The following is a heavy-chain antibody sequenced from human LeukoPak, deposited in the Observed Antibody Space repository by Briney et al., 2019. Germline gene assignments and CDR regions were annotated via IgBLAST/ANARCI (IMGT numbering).Heavy chain of an antibody. J-gene: IGHJ4*02. CDR3: AKDPLNSSGWYFGY. D-gene: IGHD6-19*01. V-gene: IGHV3-23*01. CDR2: ISGSGGST. CDR1: GFTFSSYA. Sequence: QPGGSLRLSCAATGFTFSSYAMSWVRQAPGKGLEWVSAISGSGGSTYYADSVKGRFTISRDNSKNTLYLQMNSLRAEDTAVYYCAKDPLNSSGWYFGYWGQGTLVTVSS.